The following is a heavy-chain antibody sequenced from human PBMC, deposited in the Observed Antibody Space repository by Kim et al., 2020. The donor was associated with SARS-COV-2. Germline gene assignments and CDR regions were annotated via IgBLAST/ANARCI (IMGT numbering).Heavy chain of an antibody. CDR3: ARRYYDILTGYSEAFDI. D-gene: IGHD3-9*01. CDR2: ISSSGSTI. V-gene: IGHV3-48*03. Sequence: GGSLRLSCAASGFTFSSYEMNWVRQALGKGLEWVSYISSSGSTIYYADSVKGRFTISRDNAKNSLYLQMNSLRAEDTAVYYCARRYYDILTGYSEAFDIWGQGTMVTVSS. CDR1: GFTFSSYE. J-gene: IGHJ3*02.